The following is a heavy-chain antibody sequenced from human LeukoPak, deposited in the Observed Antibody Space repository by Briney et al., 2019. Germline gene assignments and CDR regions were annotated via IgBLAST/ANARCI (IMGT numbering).Heavy chain of an antibody. V-gene: IGHV3-30-3*01. CDR3: ARDGGGVLDY. CDR1: GFTFSSYA. D-gene: IGHD2-8*02. CDR2: ISYDGSNK. Sequence: GGSLRLSCATSGFTFSSYAVHWVRQAPGKGLEWVAVISYDGSNKYYADSVKGRFTISRDNSKNTLYLQMNSLRAEDTAVYYCARDGGGVLDYWGQGTLVTVSS. J-gene: IGHJ4*02.